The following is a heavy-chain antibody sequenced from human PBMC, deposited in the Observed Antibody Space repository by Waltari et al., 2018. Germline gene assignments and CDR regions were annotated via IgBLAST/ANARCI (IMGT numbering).Heavy chain of an antibody. J-gene: IGHJ5*02. CDR2: ISWNSGSI. Sequence: EVQLVESGGGLVQPGRSLRLSCAASGFTFDDYAMHWVRQAPGKGLEWVSGISWNSGSIGYVDSVKGRFTISRDNTKNSVYLQMDSLRAEDTAVYYCARDSGVKDTTNWWFDPWGRGTLVTVSS. CDR1: GFTFDDYA. CDR3: ARDSGVKDTTNWWFDP. V-gene: IGHV3-9*01. D-gene: IGHD1-1*01.